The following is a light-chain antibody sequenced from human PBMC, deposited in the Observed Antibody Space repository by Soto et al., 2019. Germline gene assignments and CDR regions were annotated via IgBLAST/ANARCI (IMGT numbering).Light chain of an antibody. Sequence: QSALTQPASVSGSPGQSITISCTGGSSDVGGYNYVSWYQQHPGKAPKLMIYDVSNRPSGVSNRFSGSKSGNTASLTISGLHAEDEADYYCNTYTSSSTPYVVFGGGTKLTVL. J-gene: IGLJ2*01. V-gene: IGLV2-14*03. CDR3: NTYTSSSTPYVV. CDR2: DVS. CDR1: SSDVGGYNY.